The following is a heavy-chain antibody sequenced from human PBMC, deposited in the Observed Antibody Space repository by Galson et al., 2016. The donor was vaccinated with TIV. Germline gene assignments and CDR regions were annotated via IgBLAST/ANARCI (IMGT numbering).Heavy chain of an antibody. CDR3: ARGNHYYDNSGYAKFDY. Sequence: SLRLSCALSGFKFDDYAMQWVRQFPGKGLEWVSIISWNSGYSGYADSVKGRFTVSRDNAKYSLFLQMNNLGAEDTAFYFCARGNHYYDNSGYAKFDYWGRGTLVTVSS. D-gene: IGHD3-22*01. CDR1: GFKFDDYA. CDR2: ISWNSGYS. J-gene: IGHJ4*02. V-gene: IGHV3-9*01.